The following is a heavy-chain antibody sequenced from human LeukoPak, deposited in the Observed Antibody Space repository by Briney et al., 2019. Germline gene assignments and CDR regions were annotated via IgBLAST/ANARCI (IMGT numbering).Heavy chain of an antibody. D-gene: IGHD4-17*01. CDR2: ISSSSYI. J-gene: IGHJ4*02. V-gene: IGHV3-21*01. Sequence: GGSLRLSCAASGFTFSSYSMNWVRQAPGKGLEWVSSISSSSYIYYADSVKGRFTISRDNSKNTLYLQTSSLRVEDTAVYYCARASTTVPNLLDHWGRGTLVTVSS. CDR3: ARASTTVPNLLDH. CDR1: GFTFSSYS.